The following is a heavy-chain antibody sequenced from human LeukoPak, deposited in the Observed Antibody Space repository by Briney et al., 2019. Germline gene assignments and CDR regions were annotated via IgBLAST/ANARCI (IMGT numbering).Heavy chain of an antibody. Sequence: SETLSLTCAVYGGSFSDYYWSWIRQPPGKGLEWIGEINHSGRTTYNPSLKSRVTISVDTSKNLFSLKLNSVTAADTAVYYCARSYGSGSLVYYYGVDVWGQGTTVTVSS. V-gene: IGHV4-34*01. CDR2: INHSGRT. CDR3: ARSYGSGSLVYYYGVDV. D-gene: IGHD3-10*01. CDR1: GGSFSDYY. J-gene: IGHJ6*02.